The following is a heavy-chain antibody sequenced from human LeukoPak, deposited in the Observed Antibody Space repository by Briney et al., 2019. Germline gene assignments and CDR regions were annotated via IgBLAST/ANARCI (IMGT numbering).Heavy chain of an antibody. Sequence: SSETLSLTCTVSGGSISSGGYYWSWIRQHPGKGLEWIGYIYYSGSTYYNPSLKSRVTISVDTSKNQFSLKLSSVTAADTAVYYCAREYCTNGVCYVDYWGQGTLVTVSS. CDR3: AREYCTNGVCYVDY. CDR2: IYYSGST. CDR1: GGSISSGGYY. D-gene: IGHD2-8*01. V-gene: IGHV4-31*03. J-gene: IGHJ4*02.